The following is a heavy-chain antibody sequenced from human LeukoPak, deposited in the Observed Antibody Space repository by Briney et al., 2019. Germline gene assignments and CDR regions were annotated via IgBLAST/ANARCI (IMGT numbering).Heavy chain of an antibody. Sequence: GRSLRLSCAGSGFTFNAYWMTWVRQPPGKGLEWVANIKQDGSQKYYVDSVKGRFTISRDNAKNSVYLQMNRLRAEDTAVYYCARDLSQHFDWLLSGDTWGQGTLVTVSS. CDR2: IKQDGSQK. CDR1: GFTFNAYW. J-gene: IGHJ5*02. CDR3: ARDLSQHFDWLLSGDT. V-gene: IGHV3-7*04. D-gene: IGHD3-9*01.